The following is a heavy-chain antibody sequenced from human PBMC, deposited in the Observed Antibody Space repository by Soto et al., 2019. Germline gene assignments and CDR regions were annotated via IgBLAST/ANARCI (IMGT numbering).Heavy chain of an antibody. D-gene: IGHD6-6*01. Sequence: EVHLVESGGVVVQPGGSLRLTCAASGFTFDDHNMHWVRQVPGKGLEWVSLISWDGGTTYYPDSVKGRFTVSRDNSINLLYLQMNALTTEDSALYYCASSQGDYWGQGTLVTVS. CDR1: GFTFDDHN. CDR2: ISWDGGTT. J-gene: IGHJ4*02. V-gene: IGHV3-43*01. CDR3: ASSQGDY.